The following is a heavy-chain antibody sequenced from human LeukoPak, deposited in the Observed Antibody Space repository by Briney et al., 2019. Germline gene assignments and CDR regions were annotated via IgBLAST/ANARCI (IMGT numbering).Heavy chain of an antibody. CDR1: GGSFSGYY. D-gene: IGHD5-12*01. CDR2: INHSGST. V-gene: IGHV4-34*01. CDR3: ARRARIRGGSGYDSEEYLDY. J-gene: IGHJ4*02. Sequence: PSETLSLTCAVYGGSFSGYYWSWIRQPPGKGLEWIGEINHSGSTNYNPSLKSRVTISVDTSKNQFSLKLSSVTAADTAVYYCARRARIRGGSGYDSEEYLDYWGQGTLVTVSS.